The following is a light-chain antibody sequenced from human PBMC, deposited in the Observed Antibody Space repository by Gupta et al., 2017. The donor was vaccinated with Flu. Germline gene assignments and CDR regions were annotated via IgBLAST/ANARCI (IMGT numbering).Light chain of an antibody. V-gene: IGLV3-21*02. Sequence: SSVLTQPPSVSVAPGQTARSTCGGHDIGSKRVHWYQHKPGQAPVVVVYDDANRPPGIPDRFSGSNSGNTATLTVSRVEAGDEADYYCQLWDSSSAHRVFGGGTTLTVL. CDR3: QLWDSSSAHRV. CDR2: DDA. CDR1: DIGSKR. J-gene: IGLJ3*02.